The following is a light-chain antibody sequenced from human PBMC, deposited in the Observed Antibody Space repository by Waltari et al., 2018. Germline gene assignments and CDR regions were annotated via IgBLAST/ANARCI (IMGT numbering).Light chain of an antibody. CDR2: EGT. CDR3: SSYTGSSTLLV. CDR1: TSDIGNPDY. V-gene: IGLV2-14*01. J-gene: IGLJ2*01. Sequence: QSALTQPASVSGSPGQSITISCTGTTSDIGNPDYVSWYQQHPGKAPKLLIYEGTKRPSGVSTRFSGSKSGSTASLTISGLQADDEAHYYCSSYTGSSTLLVFGGGTDLTVL.